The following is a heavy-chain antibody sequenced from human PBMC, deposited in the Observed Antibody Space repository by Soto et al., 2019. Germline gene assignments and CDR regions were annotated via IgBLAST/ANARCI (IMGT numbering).Heavy chain of an antibody. V-gene: IGHV4-34*01. Sequence: ETLSLTCAVYGGPFSGYYWSWIRQPPGKGLEWIGEINLIGSTNYNPSLKSRFTISVDTSKNQFSLKVSSVTAADTAVYYCARHHFYCSGGACYLKAYYYYAMDVWGQGTTVTVSS. D-gene: IGHD2-15*01. J-gene: IGHJ6*02. CDR1: GGPFSGYY. CDR2: INLIGST. CDR3: ARHHFYCSGGACYLKAYYYYAMDV.